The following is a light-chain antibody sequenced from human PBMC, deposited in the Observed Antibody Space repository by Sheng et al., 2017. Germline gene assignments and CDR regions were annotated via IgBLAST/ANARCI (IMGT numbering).Light chain of an antibody. Sequence: DIQMTQSPSSLSASVGDRVTITCQASQDISNYLNWYQQKPGKATRLLIYDASNLETGVPSRFSGSGSGTDFTFTISSLQPEDIATYYCQQYDRLPPNFGQGTKLEIK. CDR3: QQYDRLPPN. CDR2: DAS. CDR1: QDISNY. V-gene: IGKV1-33*01. J-gene: IGKJ2*01.